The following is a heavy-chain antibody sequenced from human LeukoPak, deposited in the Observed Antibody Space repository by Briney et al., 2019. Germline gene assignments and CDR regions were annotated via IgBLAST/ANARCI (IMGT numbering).Heavy chain of an antibody. J-gene: IGHJ6*02. CDR2: ISGSGGST. D-gene: IGHD3-10*01. V-gene: IGHV3-23*01. Sequence: GGSLRLSCAASGFTFSTYAMSWVRRAAWKGLEWVSGISGSGGSTYYADSVKGRFTSSRDNSNNTLYVQMNSLRVEDTAVYYCAKSGGLSGSGRLAMDVWGQGTTVTVSS. CDR1: GFTFSTYA. CDR3: AKSGGLSGSGRLAMDV.